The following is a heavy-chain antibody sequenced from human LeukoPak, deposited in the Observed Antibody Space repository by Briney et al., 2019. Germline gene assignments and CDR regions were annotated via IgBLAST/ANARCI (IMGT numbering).Heavy chain of an antibody. D-gene: IGHD4-11*01. V-gene: IGHV3-30*03. CDR3: ARPQTVYFDY. Sequence: GGSLRLSCAASGFTFSSYGMHWVRQAPGKGLEWVAVISYDGSNKYYADSVKGRFTISRDNSKNTLYLQMNSLRAEDTAVYYCARPQTVYFDYWGQGTLVTVSS. J-gene: IGHJ4*02. CDR1: GFTFSSYG. CDR2: ISYDGSNK.